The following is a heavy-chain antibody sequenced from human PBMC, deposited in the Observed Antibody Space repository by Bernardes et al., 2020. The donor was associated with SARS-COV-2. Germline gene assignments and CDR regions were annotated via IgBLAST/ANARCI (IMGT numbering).Heavy chain of an antibody. V-gene: IGHV3-21*01. J-gene: IGHJ4*02. CDR2: ISASSSYI. CDR1: GFTFISYR. Sequence: GSLRLSCEASGFTFISYRMNWVRQAPGKGLEWVSSISASSSYIDYADSVKGRFTISRDNAKNFLHLQMDSLRVEDTAIYYCVRAGWTGSEYYFHYWGQGTLVTVAS. D-gene: IGHD3-10*01. CDR3: VRAGWTGSEYYFHY.